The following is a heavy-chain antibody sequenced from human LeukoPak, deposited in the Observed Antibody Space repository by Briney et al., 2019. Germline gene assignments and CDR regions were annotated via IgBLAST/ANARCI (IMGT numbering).Heavy chain of an antibody. Sequence: SETLSLTCTVSGGSISNSSYYWGWIRQPPGKGLEWIGSIYYSGSTYYNPSLKSRVTISVDTSKDQFSLKLSSVTAADTAVYYCARHGLPAYYYDSDGGFDYWGQGTLVTVSS. CDR2: IYYSGST. D-gene: IGHD3-22*01. CDR1: GGSISNSSYY. CDR3: ARHGLPAYYYDSDGGFDY. V-gene: IGHV4-39*01. J-gene: IGHJ4*02.